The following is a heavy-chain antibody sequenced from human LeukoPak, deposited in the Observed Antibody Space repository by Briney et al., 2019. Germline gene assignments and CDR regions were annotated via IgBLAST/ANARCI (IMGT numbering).Heavy chain of an antibody. Sequence: PSETLSLTCTVSGDSISSGSYQWSWVRQPAGKGLEWIGRINASGRTRCNPSLMSRVTMSVDTSKDQFTLQLSSVTATDTAIYYCTRGVVGATAGGHWGQGTLVTVSS. J-gene: IGHJ4*02. CDR1: GDSISSGSYQ. CDR2: INASGRT. CDR3: TRGVVGATAGGH. V-gene: IGHV4-61*02. D-gene: IGHD1-26*01.